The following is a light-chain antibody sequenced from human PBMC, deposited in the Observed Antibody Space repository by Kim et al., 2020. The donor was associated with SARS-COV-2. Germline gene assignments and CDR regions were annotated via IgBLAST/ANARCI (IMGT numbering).Light chain of an antibody. V-gene: IGLV10-54*01. CDR1: SNNVGYQG. CDR3: SAWDKSLNIWV. CDR2: RNN. J-gene: IGLJ3*02. Sequence: RQTATLTCTGNSNNVGYQGAAWLQQHQGHPPKLLSSRNNNRPSGISERLSASRSGNTASLTITGLQPEDEADYYCSAWDKSLNIWVFGGGTKLTVL.